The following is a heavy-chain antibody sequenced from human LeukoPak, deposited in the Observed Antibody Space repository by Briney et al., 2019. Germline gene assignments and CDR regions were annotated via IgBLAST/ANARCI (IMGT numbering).Heavy chain of an antibody. CDR1: GYTFTNYG. J-gene: IGHJ4*02. D-gene: IGHD6-13*01. V-gene: IGHV1-18*01. CDR2: ISAYNGNA. Sequence: GASVKVSCKASGYTFTNYGFTWVRQVPGQGLQWLGWISAYNGNANYAQKLQDRLTLTSDTSTTTAYMELRSLRSDDTAIYYCARAREYPVIAAGKWGQGTLVTVSS. CDR3: ARAREYPVIAAGK.